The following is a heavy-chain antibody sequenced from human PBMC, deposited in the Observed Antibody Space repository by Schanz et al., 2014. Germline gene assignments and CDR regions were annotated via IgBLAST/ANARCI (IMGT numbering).Heavy chain of an antibody. Sequence: QVQLVESGGCLAKPGGSLRLSCASSGFTFGENYMHWIRQAPGKGLEWVSVISSTGIHTDYADSVKGRFTISRDNAKNSLYLQMTGLRAEDTAVYYCAAHETLSTTACYPSWGQGTLVAVSS. CDR2: ISSTGIHT. CDR3: AAHETLSTTACYPS. D-gene: IGHD2-2*01. CDR1: GFTFGENY. J-gene: IGHJ4*02. V-gene: IGHV3-11*01.